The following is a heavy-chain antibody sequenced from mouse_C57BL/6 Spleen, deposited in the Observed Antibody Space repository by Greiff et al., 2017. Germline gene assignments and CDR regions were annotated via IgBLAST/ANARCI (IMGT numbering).Heavy chain of an antibody. D-gene: IGHD2-4*01. V-gene: IGHV1-7*01. CDR3: ARWNYDYEGKDYFDY. Sequence: QVQLQQSGAELAKPGASVKLSCKASGYTFTSYWRHWVKQRPGQGLEWIGYINPSSGYTKYTQKFKDKATLTADKSSSTAYMQLSSLTYEDSAVYYCARWNYDYEGKDYFDYGGQGTTLTVSS. CDR1: GYTFTSYW. CDR2: INPSSGYT. J-gene: IGHJ2*01.